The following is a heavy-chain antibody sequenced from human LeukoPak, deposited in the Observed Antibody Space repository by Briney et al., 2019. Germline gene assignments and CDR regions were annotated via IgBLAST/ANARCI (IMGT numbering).Heavy chain of an antibody. CDR1: GFTSSSYG. D-gene: IGHD3-3*01. CDR3: AKAGRTYDFWSGLPSHFDY. J-gene: IGHJ4*02. Sequence: PGGSLRLSCAASGFTSSSYGMHWVRQAPGKGLEWVAVISYDGSNKYYADSVEGRFTISRDNSKNTLYLQMNSLRAEDTAVYYCAKAGRTYDFWSGLPSHFDYWGQGTLVTVSS. V-gene: IGHV3-30*18. CDR2: ISYDGSNK.